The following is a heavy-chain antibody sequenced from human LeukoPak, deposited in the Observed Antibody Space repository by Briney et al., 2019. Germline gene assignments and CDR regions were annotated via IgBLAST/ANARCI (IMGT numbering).Heavy chain of an antibody. CDR3: ARSQPLAYFDL. Sequence: SVKVSCKGSVGSFNSYAISWVRQAPGQGLEWMGGIMPIFGTANYAQKFQGRGTITADKSTNPAYMELSSLRSEDTAVYYCARSQPLAYFDLWGRGTLVTVSS. J-gene: IGHJ2*01. CDR2: IMPIFGTA. CDR1: VGSFNSYA. V-gene: IGHV1-69*06.